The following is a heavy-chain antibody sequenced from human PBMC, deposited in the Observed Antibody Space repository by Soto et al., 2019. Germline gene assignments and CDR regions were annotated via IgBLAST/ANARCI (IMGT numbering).Heavy chain of an antibody. D-gene: IGHD6-19*01. CDR2: INHSGST. V-gene: IGHV4-34*01. CDR3: ARRWGSGGCDY. Sequence: QLQLQQWGAGLLKPSETLSLTCAVYGGSFSGYYWNWIRQPPGKGLEWIGEINHSGSTNYNPSLKSRVTISIDTSKNKLYEKLSSVTAADTTVNYWARRWGSGGCDYWGQGTLVTVTT. CDR1: GGSFSGYY. J-gene: IGHJ4*02.